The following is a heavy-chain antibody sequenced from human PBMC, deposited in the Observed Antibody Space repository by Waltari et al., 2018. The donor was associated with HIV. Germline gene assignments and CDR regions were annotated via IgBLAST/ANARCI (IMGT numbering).Heavy chain of an antibody. CDR3: ARVQLIMVTFGGDFAPQFFEY. CDR2: ISAYNGNT. V-gene: IGHV1-18*01. J-gene: IGHJ4*02. CDR1: GYTFTNYG. Sequence: QVQLVQSGDEVKKPGASVKVSCKTSGYTFTNYGIPWVRQAPGQGLEWMGWISAYNGNTNFAQRFQGRVTMTTDTSTSTAYMELRSLRSDDTAVFYCARVQLIMVTFGGDFAPQFFEYWGQGTLVTVSS. D-gene: IGHD3-16*01.